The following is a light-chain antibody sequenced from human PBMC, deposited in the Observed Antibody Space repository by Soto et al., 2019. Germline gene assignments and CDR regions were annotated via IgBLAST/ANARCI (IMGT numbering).Light chain of an antibody. CDR2: GAS. J-gene: IGKJ5*01. V-gene: IGKV3D-15*01. CDR3: QQYNNWPPH. CDR1: QSVSSN. Sequence: EIVMTQSPATLSVSPGERATLSCRASQSVSSNLAWYQQKPGQAPRLLIYGASISATGIPARFSGSGSGTEFTLTISSLQSEDFAVYYCQQYNNWPPHFGQGTRLEIK.